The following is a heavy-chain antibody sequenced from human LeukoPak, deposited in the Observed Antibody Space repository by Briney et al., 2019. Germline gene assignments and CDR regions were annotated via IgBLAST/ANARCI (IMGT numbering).Heavy chain of an antibody. J-gene: IGHJ4*02. Sequence: GGSLRLSCAASGFTFSSYAMSRVRQAPGKGLEWVSAISGSGGSTYYADSVKGRFTISRDNSKNTLYLQMNSLRAEDTAVYYCAKGRFIVVVPAARGGDYVFDYWGQGTLVTVSS. CDR2: ISGSGGST. CDR3: AKGRFIVVVPAARGGDYVFDY. V-gene: IGHV3-23*01. D-gene: IGHD2-2*01. CDR1: GFTFSSYA.